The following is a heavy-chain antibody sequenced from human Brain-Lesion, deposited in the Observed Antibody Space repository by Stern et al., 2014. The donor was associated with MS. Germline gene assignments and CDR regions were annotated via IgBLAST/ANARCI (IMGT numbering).Heavy chain of an antibody. D-gene: IGHD5-18*01. V-gene: IGHV2-26*01. J-gene: IGHJ4*02. Sequence: ESGPVLVKPTETLTLTCTVSGFSLSHARMGGSWIRQPPGKPLEWLAHIFSNDEKFYSTSLKSRLTISRDTSKSQVVLTMTNMDPVDTATYYCARIEDNYGHMGEFDYWGQGTLVTVSS. CDR1: GFSLSHARMG. CDR2: IFSNDEK. CDR3: ARIEDNYGHMGEFDY.